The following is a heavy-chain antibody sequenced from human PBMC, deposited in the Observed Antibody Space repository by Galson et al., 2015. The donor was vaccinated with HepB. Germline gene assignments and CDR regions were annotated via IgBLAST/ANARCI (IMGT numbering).Heavy chain of an antibody. J-gene: IGHJ4*02. CDR3: TTQPPAGPFDY. CDR2: IKSKTDGGTT. CDR1: GFTFNNAW. V-gene: IGHV3-15*07. D-gene: IGHD2-2*01. Sequence: SLRLSCAASGFTFNNAWMNWVRQAPGKGLEWVGRIKSKTDGGTTDYAAPVKGRFTISRDDSKNTLYLQMNSLKTEDTAVYYCTTQPPAGPFDYWGQGTLVTVSS.